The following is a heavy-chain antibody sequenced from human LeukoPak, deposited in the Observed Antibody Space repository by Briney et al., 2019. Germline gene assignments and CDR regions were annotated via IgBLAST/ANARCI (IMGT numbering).Heavy chain of an antibody. CDR1: GFTFSSYA. Sequence: GGSLRLSCAASGFTFSSYAMSWVRQAPGKGLEWVSGISGSGDNTYYADSVKGRFTISRDNSKNTLYVQVNSLGTEDTAAYYCAKGSYYDSSGSFYFDYWGQGTPVTVSS. CDR2: ISGSGDNT. J-gene: IGHJ4*02. V-gene: IGHV3-23*01. D-gene: IGHD3-22*01. CDR3: AKGSYYDSSGSFYFDY.